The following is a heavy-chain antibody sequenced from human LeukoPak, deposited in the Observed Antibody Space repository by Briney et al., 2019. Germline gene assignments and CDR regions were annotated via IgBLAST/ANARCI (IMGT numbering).Heavy chain of an antibody. V-gene: IGHV3-30*02. CDR1: GFTFSSYG. D-gene: IGHD2-2*01. CDR2: IRYDGSNK. CDR3: AKDLKAAILFDY. Sequence: QPGGSLRLSCAASGFTFSSYGMHWVRQAPGKGLEWVAFIRYDGSNKYYADSVKGRFTIPRDNSKNTLYLQMNSLRAEDTAVYYCAKDLKAAILFDYWGQGTLVTVSS. J-gene: IGHJ4*02.